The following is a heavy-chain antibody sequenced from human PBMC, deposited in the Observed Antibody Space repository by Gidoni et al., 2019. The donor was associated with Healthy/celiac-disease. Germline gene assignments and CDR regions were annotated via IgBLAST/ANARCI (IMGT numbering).Heavy chain of an antibody. CDR1: GGSIRRGDYS. CDR2: IYYSGST. CDR3: ARDRYWFGELWEDY. V-gene: IGHV4-30-4*01. Sequence: QVQLQESGPGLVKPSQPLSLPCTVSGGSIRRGDYSRSWIRQPPGKGLEWIGYIYYSGSTYYNPSIKSRVTISVDTSKNQFSLKMSSVTAADTAVYYCARDRYWFGELWEDYWGQGTLVTVSS. D-gene: IGHD3-10*01. J-gene: IGHJ4*02.